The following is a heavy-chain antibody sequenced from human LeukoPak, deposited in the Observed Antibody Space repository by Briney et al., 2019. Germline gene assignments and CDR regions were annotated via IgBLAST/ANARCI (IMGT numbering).Heavy chain of an antibody. CDR1: EYTFTSYD. Sequence: ASVKVSCKASEYTFTSYDINWVRQATGQGLEWMGWMNPNSGNTGYAQKFQGRVTMTRNTSISTAYMELSSLRSEDTAVYYCAGDSPQYCSGGSCYHTYYYYYYGMDVWGQGTTVTVSS. J-gene: IGHJ6*02. D-gene: IGHD2-15*01. CDR2: MNPNSGNT. CDR3: AGDSPQYCSGGSCYHTYYYYYYGMDV. V-gene: IGHV1-8*01.